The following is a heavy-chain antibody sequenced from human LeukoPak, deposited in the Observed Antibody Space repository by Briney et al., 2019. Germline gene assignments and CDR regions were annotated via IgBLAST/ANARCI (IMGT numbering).Heavy chain of an antibody. CDR3: AKDSHWILFDD. D-gene: IGHD5-18*01. J-gene: IGHJ4*02. CDR2: ISWNSGSI. Sequence: GRSLRLSCAASGFTFDDYAMHWVRQAPGKGLEWVSGISWNSGSIGYADSVKGRFTISRDNAKNSLYLQMNSLRDEDTAVYYCAKDSHWILFDDWGQGTLVTVSS. CDR1: GFTFDDYA. V-gene: IGHV3-9*01.